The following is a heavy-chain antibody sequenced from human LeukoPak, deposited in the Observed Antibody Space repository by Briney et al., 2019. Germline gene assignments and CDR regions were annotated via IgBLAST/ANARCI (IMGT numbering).Heavy chain of an antibody. CDR3: ARGGLTAACDY. CDR1: GXTFSSHW. Sequence: GGSLRLSCAASGXTFSSHWMYRVRQAPGKGPVWVSLINPDGSTTTCADSVKGRFTISRDNAKNTLYLQMNSLRAEDTAVYYCARGGLTAACDYWGQGTLVTVSS. J-gene: IGHJ4*02. CDR2: INPDGSTT. V-gene: IGHV3-74*01. D-gene: IGHD6-13*01.